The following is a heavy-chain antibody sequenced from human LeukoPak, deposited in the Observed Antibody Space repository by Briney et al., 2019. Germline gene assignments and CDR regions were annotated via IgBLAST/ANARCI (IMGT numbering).Heavy chain of an antibody. J-gene: IGHJ4*02. D-gene: IGHD6-13*01. CDR2: INEDGTEK. V-gene: IGHV3-7*01. CDR1: GFTFSNFW. Sequence: GGSLRLSCAASGFTFSNFWMSWVRQAPGQGLEWVANINEDGTEKNYVDSVKGRFTISRDNAKNSMHLQMNSLRAEDTAVYYCARPGIAGAGTAYSDYWGQGTLVTVSS. CDR3: ARPGIAGAGTAYSDY.